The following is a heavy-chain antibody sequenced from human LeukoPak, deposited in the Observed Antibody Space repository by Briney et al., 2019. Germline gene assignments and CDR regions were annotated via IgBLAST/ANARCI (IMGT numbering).Heavy chain of an antibody. CDR1: GFTFSSYA. J-gene: IGHJ4*02. CDR2: ISYDGSNK. Sequence: GRSLRLSCAASGFTFSSYAMHWVRQAPGKGVEWVAVISYDGSNKYYADSVKGRFTISRDNSKNTLYLQMNSLRAEDTAVYYCARGRDYFDYWGQGTLVTVSS. CDR3: ARGRDYFDY. V-gene: IGHV3-30-3*01.